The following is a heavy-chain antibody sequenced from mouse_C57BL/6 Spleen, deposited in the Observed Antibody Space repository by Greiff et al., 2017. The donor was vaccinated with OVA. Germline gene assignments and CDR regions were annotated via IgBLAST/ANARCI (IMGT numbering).Heavy chain of an antibody. CDR3: TTSSGCVYAMDY. Sequence: VQLQQSGAELVRPGASVTLSCKASGYTFTDYEMHWVKQTPVHGLEWIGAIDPETGGTAYNQKFKGKAILTADKSSSTAYMELRSLTSEDSAVYYCTTSSGCVYAMDYWGQGTSVTVSS. J-gene: IGHJ4*01. CDR2: IDPETGGT. D-gene: IGHD3-2*02. V-gene: IGHV1-15*01. CDR1: GYTFTDYE.